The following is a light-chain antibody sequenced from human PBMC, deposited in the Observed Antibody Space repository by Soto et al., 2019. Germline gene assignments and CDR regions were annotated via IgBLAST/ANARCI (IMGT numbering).Light chain of an antibody. CDR3: QHYNSYSEA. CDR1: QTISSW. V-gene: IGKV1-5*03. CDR2: KAS. J-gene: IGKJ1*01. Sequence: DIQMTQSPSTLSGSVGDRVTITCRASQTISSWLAWYQQKPGKAPKLLIYKASTLKSRVPSRLSGSGSGTEVTITISSRQPDDFATYYCQHYNSYSEAFGQGTKVELQ.